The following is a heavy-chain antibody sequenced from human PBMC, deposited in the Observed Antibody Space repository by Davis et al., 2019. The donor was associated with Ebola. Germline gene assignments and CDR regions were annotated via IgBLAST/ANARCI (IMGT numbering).Heavy chain of an antibody. J-gene: IGHJ4*02. D-gene: IGHD3-3*01. CDR2: IYSGGTI. V-gene: IGHV3-53*01. CDR1: GFTFRNYG. CDR3: AREHDFWSAYFDY. Sequence: GESLKISCAASGFTFRNYGMTWVRQAPGEGLEWVAVIYSGGTIYYADSVKGRFSISRDISTNTLYLQMNSLRAEDTAVYYCAREHDFWSAYFDYWGQGTLVTVSS.